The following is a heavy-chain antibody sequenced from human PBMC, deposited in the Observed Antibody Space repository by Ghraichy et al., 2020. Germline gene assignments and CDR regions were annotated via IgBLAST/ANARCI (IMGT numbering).Heavy chain of an antibody. CDR3: ARVVPHYYYYGLDV. CDR1: GFAFSCFT. CDR2: ISGRSNSI. J-gene: IGHJ6*02. V-gene: IGHV3-48*02. Sequence: GGSLRLSCAASGFAFSCFTMNWVRQAPGKGLEWVSYISGRSNSIYYADSVKGRFTVSRDNAENSLFLQMDSLRDEDTAVYYCARVVPHYYYYGLDVGGQGTTVIVSS. D-gene: IGHD4/OR15-4a*01.